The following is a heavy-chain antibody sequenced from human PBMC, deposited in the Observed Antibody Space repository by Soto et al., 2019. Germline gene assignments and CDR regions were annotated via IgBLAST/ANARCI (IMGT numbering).Heavy chain of an antibody. CDR3: ARAYSYGKSSFDY. Sequence: GESLKISCKVSGYTFTSYGISWVRQAPGQGLEWMGWISAYNGNTNYAQKLQGRVTMTTDTSTSTAYMELRSLRSDDTAVYYCARAYSYGKSSFDYWGQGTLVTVSS. CDR1: GYTFTSYG. D-gene: IGHD5-18*01. V-gene: IGHV1-18*01. CDR2: ISAYNGNT. J-gene: IGHJ4*02.